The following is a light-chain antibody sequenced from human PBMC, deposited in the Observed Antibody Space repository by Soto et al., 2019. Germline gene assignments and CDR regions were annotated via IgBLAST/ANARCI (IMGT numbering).Light chain of an antibody. V-gene: IGLV2-14*01. Sequence: QSALTQPASVSGSPGQSITISCTGTSSDVGGYNYVSWYQQHPGKAPKLMIYEVSNRPSGVSNRFSGSKSGDTASLTISGLQAEDEADYYGSSYTSSNTRVFGTGTKLTVL. CDR3: SSYTSSNTRV. CDR1: SSDVGGYNY. CDR2: EVS. J-gene: IGLJ1*01.